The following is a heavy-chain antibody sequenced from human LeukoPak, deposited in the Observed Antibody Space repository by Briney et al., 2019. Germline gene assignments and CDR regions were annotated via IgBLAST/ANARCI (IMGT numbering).Heavy chain of an antibody. V-gene: IGHV3-74*01. D-gene: IGHD6-13*01. CDR2: IKSDGTST. CDR1: GSTFSSYW. J-gene: IGHJ4*02. CDR3: AVRYSGSWYLFDY. Sequence: GGSLRLSCAASGSTFSSYWMHWVRQAPGKGLVWVSRIKSDGTSTSYADSVKGRFTVSRDIAKNTLFLQMNSLRAEDTAVYYCAVRYSGSWYLFDYWGQGTLVTVSS.